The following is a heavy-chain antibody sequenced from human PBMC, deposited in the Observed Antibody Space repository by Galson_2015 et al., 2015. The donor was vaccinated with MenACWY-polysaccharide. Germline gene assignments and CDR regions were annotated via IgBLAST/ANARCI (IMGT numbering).Heavy chain of an antibody. CDR3: ARVRKGLAGATPDY. Sequence: SLRLSCAASGFSFSDYYMNWIRQAPGKGLEWVSHISSSGRIIYYADSVKGRFTISRDNAKNSLYLQMNSLRDDDTAVYYCARVRKGLAGATPDYWGQGTLVTVSS. J-gene: IGHJ4*02. CDR2: ISSSGRII. CDR1: GFSFSDYY. D-gene: IGHD1-26*01. V-gene: IGHV3-11*04.